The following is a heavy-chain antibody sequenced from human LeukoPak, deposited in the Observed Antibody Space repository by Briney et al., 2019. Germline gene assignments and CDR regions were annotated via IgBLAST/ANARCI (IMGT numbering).Heavy chain of an antibody. V-gene: IGHV1-2*02. CDR1: GYTFTGYY. CDR2: INPNSGGT. D-gene: IGHD3-9*01. CDR3: ARDRGADWLRAWFDP. J-gene: IGHJ5*02. Sequence: ASVKVSCKASGYTFTGYYMHWVRRAPGQGLEWMGWINPNSGGTNYAQKFQGRVTMTRDTSISTAYMELSRLRSDDTAVYYCARDRGADWLRAWFDPWGQGTLVTVSS.